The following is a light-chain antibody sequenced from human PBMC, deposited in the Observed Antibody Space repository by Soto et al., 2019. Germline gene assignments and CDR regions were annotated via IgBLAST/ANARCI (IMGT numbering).Light chain of an antibody. J-gene: IGKJ5*01. V-gene: IGKV3-11*01. CDR3: QQRSNWIT. CDR1: QSVSSS. CDR2: VTS. Sequence: EIVLTQSPATLSLSPGERATLSCRASQSVSSSLAWYQQKPGQAPRLLIYVTSNRAPGIPARFSGSSSGTDFTLTISSLEPEDFAIYYCQQRSNWITFGQGTRLEIE.